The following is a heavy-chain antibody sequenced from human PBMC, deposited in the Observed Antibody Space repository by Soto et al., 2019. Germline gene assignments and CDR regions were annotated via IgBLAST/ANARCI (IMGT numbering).Heavy chain of an antibody. Sequence: PGGCMEISSAASGFTFIGYWMSWVRQAPGKGLEWVADIKHDGSVQYYVDSVKGRFTISRDNAKKLLYLQMNGLRAEDTALYYCARAPYSNAWYRFDLWGQGTLVTVSS. J-gene: IGHJ4*02. CDR3: ARAPYSNAWYRFDL. V-gene: IGHV3-7*03. CDR2: IKHDGSVQ. D-gene: IGHD4-4*01. CDR1: GFTFIGYW.